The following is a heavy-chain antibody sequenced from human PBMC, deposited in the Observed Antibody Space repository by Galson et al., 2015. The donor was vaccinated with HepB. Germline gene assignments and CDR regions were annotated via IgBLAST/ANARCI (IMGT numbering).Heavy chain of an antibody. J-gene: IGHJ3*02. CDR3: ARSALVGATTQSAFDI. CDR2: ITPFNGNT. D-gene: IGHD1-26*01. Sequence: SVKVSCKASGYTFTYRYLHWVRQAPGQALEWMGWITPFNGNTNYAQKFQDRVTITRDRSMSTAYMELSSLRSEDTAMYYCARSALVGATTQSAFDIWGQGTMVTVSS. CDR1: GYTFTYRY. V-gene: IGHV1-45*02.